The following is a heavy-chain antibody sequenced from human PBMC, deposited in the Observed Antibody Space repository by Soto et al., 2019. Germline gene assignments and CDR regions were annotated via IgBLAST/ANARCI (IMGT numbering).Heavy chain of an antibody. V-gene: IGHV3-11*01. CDR1: GFTFSDYY. Sequence: QVQLVESGGGLVKPGGSLRLSCAASGFTFSDYYMSWIRQAPGKGLEWVSYISSSVSTIYYADSVKGRFTISRDNAKNSLYLQKTSLRAADTAVYYCARAVAGTSAYYYHFYYMDVWGKGTTVTVSS. J-gene: IGHJ6*03. CDR3: ARAVAGTSAYYYHFYYMDV. CDR2: ISSSVSTI. D-gene: IGHD6-19*01.